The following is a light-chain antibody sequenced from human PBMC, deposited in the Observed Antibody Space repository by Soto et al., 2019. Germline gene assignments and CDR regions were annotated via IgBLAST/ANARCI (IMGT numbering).Light chain of an antibody. Sequence: NFMLTQPHSVSESPGKTVTISCTRSSGSIASNYVQWYQQRPGSSPTTVIYEDNQRPSGVPDRFSGSIDSSSNSASLTISGLKTEDEADYYCQSLLVFGGGTKLTVL. CDR2: EDN. CDR1: SGSIASNY. CDR3: QSLLV. J-gene: IGLJ3*02. V-gene: IGLV6-57*01.